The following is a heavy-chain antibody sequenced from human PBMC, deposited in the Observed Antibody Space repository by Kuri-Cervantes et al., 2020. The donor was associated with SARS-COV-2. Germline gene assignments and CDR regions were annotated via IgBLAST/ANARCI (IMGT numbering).Heavy chain of an antibody. V-gene: IGHV4-4*07. CDR1: GGSISSYY. CDR3: AREYYDILTGHQLFDY. J-gene: IGHJ4*02. CDR2: IYTSGST. D-gene: IGHD3-9*01. Sequence: ESLKISCTVSGGSISSYYWSWIRQPAGKGLEWIGRIYTSGSTNYNPSLKSRVTTSVDTSKNQFSLKLSSVTAADTAVYYCAREYYDILTGHQLFDYWGQGTLVTVSS.